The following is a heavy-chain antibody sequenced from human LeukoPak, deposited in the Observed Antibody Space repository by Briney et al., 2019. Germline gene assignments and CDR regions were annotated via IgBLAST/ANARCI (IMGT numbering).Heavy chain of an antibody. CDR1: GGSISSYY. V-gene: IGHV4-59*12. D-gene: IGHD1-20*01. Sequence: SETLSLTCTVSGGSISSYYWSWIRQPPGKGLEWIGEIYHSGSTNYNPSLKSRVTISVDKSKNQFSLKLSSVTAADTAVYYCARIGITGSIDYWGQGTLVTVSS. CDR3: ARIGITGSIDY. CDR2: IYHSGST. J-gene: IGHJ4*02.